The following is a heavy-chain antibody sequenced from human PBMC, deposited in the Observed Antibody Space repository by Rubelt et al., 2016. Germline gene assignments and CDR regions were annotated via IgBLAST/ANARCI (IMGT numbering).Heavy chain of an antibody. V-gene: IGHV1-46*01. CDR2: INPSGGST. D-gene: IGHD6-13*01. Sequence: QVQLVQSGAEVKKPGSSVKVSCKASGGTFSSYAISWVRQAPGQGLEWMGIINPSGGSTSYAQKFQGRVTMTRDTSTSTVYMELSSLRSEDTAVYYCARDTRYSSSSNFDYWGQGTLVTVSS. CDR3: ARDTRYSSSSNFDY. CDR1: GGTFSSYA. J-gene: IGHJ4*02.